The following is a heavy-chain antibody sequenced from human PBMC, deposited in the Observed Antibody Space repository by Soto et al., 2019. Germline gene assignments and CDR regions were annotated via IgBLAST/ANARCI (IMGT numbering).Heavy chain of an antibody. CDR3: AKDRGSGGIVTGTPDS. Sequence: LRLSCVISGFTGSSSAMTWVRQAPGKGLEGVSTLSAGGSTYFAASVKGRFTISRNSSANTLYLQMGSLKAEDTAVYYCAKDRGSGGIVTGTPDSWGPGTLVTVSS. CDR1: GFTGSSSA. D-gene: IGHD3-9*01. CDR2: LSAGGST. V-gene: IGHV3-23*01. J-gene: IGHJ4*02.